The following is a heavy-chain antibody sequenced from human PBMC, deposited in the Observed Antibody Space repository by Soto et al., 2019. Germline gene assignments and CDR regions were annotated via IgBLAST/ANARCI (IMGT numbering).Heavy chain of an antibody. V-gene: IGHV4-39*01. CDR3: ARSPSLVGATVFDY. D-gene: IGHD1-26*01. Sequence: NPSETLSLTCTVSGGSISSSSYYWGWIRQPPGKGLEWIGSIYYSGSTYYNPSLKSRVTISVDTSKNQFSLKLSSVTAADTAVYYCARSPSLVGATVFDYWGQGTLVTVSS. CDR1: GGSISSSSYY. J-gene: IGHJ4*02. CDR2: IYYSGST.